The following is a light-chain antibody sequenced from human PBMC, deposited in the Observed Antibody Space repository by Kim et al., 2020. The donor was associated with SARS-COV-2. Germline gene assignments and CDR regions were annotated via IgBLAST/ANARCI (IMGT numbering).Light chain of an antibody. Sequence: SSELTQDPAVSVALGQTVRITCQGDSLRSYYASWYQQKPGQAPVLVIYGKNNRPSGIPDRISGSSSGNTASLTITGAQAEDEADYYCNSRDSSGKHLVFG. CDR2: GKN. J-gene: IGLJ2*01. CDR3: NSRDSSGKHLV. CDR1: SLRSYY. V-gene: IGLV3-19*01.